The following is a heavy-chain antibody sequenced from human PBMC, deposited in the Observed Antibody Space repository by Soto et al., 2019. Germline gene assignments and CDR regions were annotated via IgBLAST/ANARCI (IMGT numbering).Heavy chain of an antibody. V-gene: IGHV4-30-4*01. CDR3: ARGGSSWLRGAFDI. J-gene: IGHJ3*02. D-gene: IGHD6-13*01. Sequence: NPSETLSLTCTVSGGSISSGDYYWSWIRQPPGKGLEWIGYIYYSGSTYYNPSLKSRVTISVDTSKNQFSLKLSSVTAADTAVYYCARGGSSWLRGAFDIWGQGTMVTVSS. CDR1: GGSISSGDYY. CDR2: IYYSGST.